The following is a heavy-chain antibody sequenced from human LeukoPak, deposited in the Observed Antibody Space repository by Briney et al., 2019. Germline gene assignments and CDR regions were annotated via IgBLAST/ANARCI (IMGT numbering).Heavy chain of an antibody. J-gene: IGHJ4*02. Sequence: PGGSLRLSCAASGFAFRAYAIHWVRQAPGKGLEWISFISFDAHTKYYANSVKGRLTISRDNSKNTLSLQMSSLRAEDTAIYYCARDLSEKYCIDYWGQGTLVTVSS. V-gene: IGHV3-30-3*01. CDR3: ARDLSEKYCIDY. D-gene: IGHD2-8*02. CDR1: GFAFRAYA. CDR2: ISFDAHTK.